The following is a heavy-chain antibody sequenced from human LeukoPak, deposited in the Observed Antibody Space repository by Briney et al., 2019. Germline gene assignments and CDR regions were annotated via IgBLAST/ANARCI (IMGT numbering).Heavy chain of an antibody. D-gene: IGHD3-9*01. Sequence: SETLSLTCTVSGGSISSYYWSWIRQPPGKGLEWIGYTYYSGSINYNPSLKSRGTISVDTSKNQFSLKLSSVTAADTAVYYCARHRGPHYDILTCLYYYCGMDVWGQGTTVTVSS. CDR1: GGSISSYY. V-gene: IGHV4-59*08. J-gene: IGHJ6*02. CDR3: ARHRGPHYDILTCLYYYCGMDV. CDR2: TYYSGSI.